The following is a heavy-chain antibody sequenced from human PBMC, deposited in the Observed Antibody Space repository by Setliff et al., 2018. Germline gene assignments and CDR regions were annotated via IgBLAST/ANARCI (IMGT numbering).Heavy chain of an antibody. CDR1: GGSLSGYY. Sequence: PSETLSLTCAVYGGSLSGYYWSWIRQPPGKGLEWIGEIDHSGRTNYNPSLRSRVTISLDTSKQQLSLNLISVTAADAAVYYCARYGGGHFWFFGLWGRGTLVTVSS. CDR3: ARYGGGHFWFFGL. D-gene: IGHD2-15*01. V-gene: IGHV4-34*01. CDR2: IDHSGRT. J-gene: IGHJ2*01.